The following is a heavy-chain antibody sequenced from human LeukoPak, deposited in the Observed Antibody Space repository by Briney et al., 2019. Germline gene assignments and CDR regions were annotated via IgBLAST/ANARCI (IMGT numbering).Heavy chain of an antibody. D-gene: IGHD3-9*01. Sequence: GASVKVSCKASGYTFTSYAMHWVRQAPGQRLEWMGWINAGNGNTKYSQKFQGRVTITRDTSASTAYMELSSLRSEDTAVYYCASENYDILTGYYDRPGGYYYYYGMDVWGQGTTVTVSS. J-gene: IGHJ6*02. V-gene: IGHV1-3*01. CDR1: GYTFTSYA. CDR2: INAGNGNT. CDR3: ASENYDILTGYYDRPGGYYYYYGMDV.